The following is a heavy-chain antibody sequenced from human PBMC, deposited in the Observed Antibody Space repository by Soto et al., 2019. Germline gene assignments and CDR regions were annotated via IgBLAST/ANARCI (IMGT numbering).Heavy chain of an antibody. CDR1: GFSLTTSGVG. J-gene: IGHJ4*02. Sequence: QITLNESGPTVVRPTETLTLTCRFSGFSLTTSGVGVGWIRQSPGKAPEWLALIYWDDDKRYSASLKSRLTITKHTSKNQVVLTVSDLDPTHTATYHCAHRVLRTVFGLVTTTAIYFDFWGQGTPVAVSS. CDR3: AHRVLRTVFGLVTTTAIYFDF. V-gene: IGHV2-5*02. D-gene: IGHD3-3*01. CDR2: IYWDDDK.